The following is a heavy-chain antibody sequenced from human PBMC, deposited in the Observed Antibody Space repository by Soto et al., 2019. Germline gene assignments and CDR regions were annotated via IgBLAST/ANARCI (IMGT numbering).Heavy chain of an antibody. CDR1: GVSISSSNW. D-gene: IGHD3-9*01. CDR2: SCSSGTI. J-gene: IGHJ6*02. CDR3: ARDKRPLRYYDILTGSEHDPMDV. Sequence: SGTLSLTCAVSGVSISSSNWRWVVREPRGGREWGFGDSCSSGTIYYAPSVKGRVTISGDKSKNQLSLKLSSVTAADTAVYYCARDKRPLRYYDILTGSEHDPMDVWGQGTTVT. V-gene: IGHV4-4*02.